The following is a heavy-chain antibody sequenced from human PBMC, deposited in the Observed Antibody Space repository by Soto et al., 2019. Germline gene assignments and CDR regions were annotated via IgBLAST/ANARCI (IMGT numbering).Heavy chain of an antibody. V-gene: IGHV1-69*08. D-gene: IGHD3-22*01. Sequence: QVQLVQSGAEVKRPGSSVKVSCKASGDTFSKSTFSWVRQVPGQGLEWMGRFIPMLGTSNYAQKFQGRVTITADKSTSTASMDLSSLTPEDTAVYYCASLYDDSSGNFGYWGQGTLVTVSS. CDR3: ASLYDDSSGNFGY. CDR1: GDTFSKST. CDR2: FIPMLGTS. J-gene: IGHJ4*02.